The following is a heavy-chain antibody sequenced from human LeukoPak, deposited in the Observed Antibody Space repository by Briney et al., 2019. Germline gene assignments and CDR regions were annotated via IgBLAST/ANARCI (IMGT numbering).Heavy chain of an antibody. V-gene: IGHV3-23*01. J-gene: IGHJ6*02. CDR2: ISGSGGAGT. D-gene: IGHD1-26*01. CDR3: VKDRGGSPFYVMDV. Sequence: PGGSLRLSCAGSGFTFSSYAMSWVRQAPGKGLEWVSTISGSGGAGTYYADSVKGRFTVSRDNSRNTLYLPMNSLRAEDTAVYYCVKDRGGSPFYVMDVWDQGTMVTVSS. CDR1: GFTFSSYA.